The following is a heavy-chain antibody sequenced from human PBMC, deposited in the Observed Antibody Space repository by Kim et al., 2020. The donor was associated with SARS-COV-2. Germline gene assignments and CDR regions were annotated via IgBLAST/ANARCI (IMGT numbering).Heavy chain of an antibody. D-gene: IGHD3-10*01. V-gene: IGHV4-4*07. Sequence: SETLSLTCTVSGGSISSYYWSWIRQPAGKGLEWIGHIHTSGSTNYNPSLKSRVTMSVDTSKNQFSLKMYSVTAADTAVYYCAREGARDMVRGVLILNWFDPSGQGTLVTVSS. J-gene: IGHJ5*02. CDR1: GGSISSYY. CDR2: IHTSGST. CDR3: AREGARDMVRGVLILNWFDP.